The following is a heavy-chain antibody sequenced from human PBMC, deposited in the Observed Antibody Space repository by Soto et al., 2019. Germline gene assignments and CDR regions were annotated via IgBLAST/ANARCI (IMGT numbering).Heavy chain of an antibody. D-gene: IGHD2-21*01. CDR3: AREVLIDLNYFDY. Sequence: ASVKVSCKSSGYTFTNYHIHWVRQAPEDGLEWMGRINPSGGTTIYAQKFHGRVTMTRDTSTSTVYMELSSLRSEDTAVYYCAREVLIDLNYFDYWGQGALVTVSS. CDR2: INPSGGTT. CDR1: GYTFTNYH. J-gene: IGHJ4*02. V-gene: IGHV1-46*01.